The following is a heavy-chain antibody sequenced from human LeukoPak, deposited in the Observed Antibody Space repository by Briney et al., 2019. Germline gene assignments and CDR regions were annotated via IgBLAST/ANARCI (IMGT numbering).Heavy chain of an antibody. J-gene: IGHJ4*02. V-gene: IGHV3-74*01. CDR1: GFTFSNYW. Sequence: GGSLRLSCAASGFTFSNYWMHWVRQAPGKGLVWVSRINEDGSTTTYADSVKGRFTISSDNAKNTLYLQMNSLRAEDTAVYYCARATIIPGTTGCDYWGQGTLVTVSS. CDR2: INEDGSTT. D-gene: IGHD1-20*01. CDR3: ARATIIPGTTGCDY.